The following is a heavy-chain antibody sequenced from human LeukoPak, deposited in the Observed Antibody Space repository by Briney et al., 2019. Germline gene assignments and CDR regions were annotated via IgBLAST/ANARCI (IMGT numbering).Heavy chain of an antibody. CDR2: ISASGGST. V-gene: IGHV3-23*01. Sequence: PGGSLRLSCAASGFTFSSYAMSWVRQAPGKGLEWVSAISASGGSTYYADSVKGRFTISRDNSKNTLYLQMNSLRAEDTAVYYCAKDRHYYDSSGYYGLGYWGQGTLVTVSS. D-gene: IGHD3-22*01. CDR3: AKDRHYYDSSGYYGLGY. CDR1: GFTFSSYA. J-gene: IGHJ4*02.